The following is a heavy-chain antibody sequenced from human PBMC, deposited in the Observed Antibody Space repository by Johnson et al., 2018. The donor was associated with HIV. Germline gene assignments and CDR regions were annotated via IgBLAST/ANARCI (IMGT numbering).Heavy chain of an antibody. D-gene: IGHD3-3*01. Sequence: QVQLVESGGGVVQPARSLRLSCAASGFTFSSYSMHWVRQAPGKGLEWVAGISNDGRNKYYADSVKGRFTISRDNAKNSLYLQMNSLRAEDTALYYCARLSGYYVYDAFDIWGQGTMVTVSS. V-gene: IGHV3-30*04. CDR1: GFTFSSYS. CDR2: ISNDGRNK. J-gene: IGHJ3*02. CDR3: ARLSGYYVYDAFDI.